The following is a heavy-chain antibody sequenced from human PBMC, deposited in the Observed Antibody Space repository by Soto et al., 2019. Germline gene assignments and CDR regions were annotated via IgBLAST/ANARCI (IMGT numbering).Heavy chain of an antibody. CDR2: ISGSGGST. V-gene: IGHV3-23*01. Sequence: TGGSLRLSCAASGFTFSSYAMSWVRQAPGKGLEWVSAISGSGGSTYYADSVKGRFTISRDNSKNTLYLQMNSLRVEDTAVYYCAKDPGYSSATNFDYWGQGTLVTVSS. CDR3: AKDPGYSSATNFDY. D-gene: IGHD5-18*01. J-gene: IGHJ4*02. CDR1: GFTFSSYA.